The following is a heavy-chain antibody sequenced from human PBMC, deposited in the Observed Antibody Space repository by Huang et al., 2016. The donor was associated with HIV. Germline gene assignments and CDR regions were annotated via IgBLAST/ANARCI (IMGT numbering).Heavy chain of an antibody. Sequence: EVQLVQSGAEVKKPGESLKISCQGSGYRFNTYWIAWVRQRPGKGPEWIGIIDPGDSDTRYSPSFPGQVTISADKSIDTAYLQWRSLKASDTAMYYCARKFSSTWYRAFDLWGQGTMVTVSS. CDR2: IDPGDSDT. J-gene: IGHJ3*01. CDR3: ARKFSSTWYRAFDL. V-gene: IGHV5-51*01. D-gene: IGHD6-13*01. CDR1: GYRFNTYW.